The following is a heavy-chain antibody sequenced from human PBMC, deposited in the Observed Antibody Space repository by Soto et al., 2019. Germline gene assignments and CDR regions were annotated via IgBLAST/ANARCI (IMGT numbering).Heavy chain of an antibody. CDR1: GFTFSRNF. D-gene: IGHD3-22*01. V-gene: IGHV3-66*01. CDR2: IHSGGST. J-gene: IGHJ4*02. CDR3: ARGGPRSSGYDPFDY. Sequence: EVQLVESGGGLVQPGGSLRLSCAASGFTFSRNFMNWVRQAPGKGLECVSVIHSGGSTYYADSVKGRFTISRDNSKNTLYLQMNSLRAEDTAVYYCARGGPRSSGYDPFDYWGQGTLVTVSS.